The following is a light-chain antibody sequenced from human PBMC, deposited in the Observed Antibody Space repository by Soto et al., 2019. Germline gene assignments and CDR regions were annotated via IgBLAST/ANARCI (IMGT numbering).Light chain of an antibody. CDR2: DAS. V-gene: IGKV1-5*01. J-gene: IGKJ1*01. CDR1: QSISSW. Sequence: DIQMTQSPSTLSASVGDRVTITCRASQSISSWLAWYQQKPGKAPKLLIYDASSLESGVPSRFSGSGSGTEFTLTISSLQPDDFATYYCQQYNSYPRTFGQGTKWEIQ. CDR3: QQYNSYPRT.